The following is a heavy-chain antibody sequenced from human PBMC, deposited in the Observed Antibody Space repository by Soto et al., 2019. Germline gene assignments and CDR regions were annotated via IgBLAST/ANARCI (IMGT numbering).Heavy chain of an antibody. CDR3: AREGCSGGSCYKDYYYYGMDV. Sequence: QVQLVQSGAEVKKPGSSVKVSCKASGGTFSSYAISWVRQAPGQGLEWMGGIIPIFGTANYAQKFQGRVTITAEESTSTAYMELSSLRSEDTAVYYCAREGCSGGSCYKDYYYYGMDVWGQGTTVTVSS. CDR2: IIPIFGTA. CDR1: GGTFSSYA. D-gene: IGHD2-15*01. J-gene: IGHJ6*02. V-gene: IGHV1-69*01.